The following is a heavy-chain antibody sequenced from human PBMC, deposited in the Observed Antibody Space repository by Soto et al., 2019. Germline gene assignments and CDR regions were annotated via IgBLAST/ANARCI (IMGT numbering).Heavy chain of an antibody. CDR3: AKDLLGPGRAYGMDV. CDR2: ISYDGSNK. J-gene: IGHJ6*02. D-gene: IGHD7-27*01. V-gene: IGHV3-30*18. CDR1: GFTFSSYG. Sequence: QVPLVESGGGVVQPGRSLRLSCAASGFTFSSYGMHWVRQAPGKGLERVAVISYDGSNKYYADTVKGRFTISRDNPKNTLYLPMNTLRAEDTAVYHCAKDLLGPGRAYGMDVWGQGTTVTASS.